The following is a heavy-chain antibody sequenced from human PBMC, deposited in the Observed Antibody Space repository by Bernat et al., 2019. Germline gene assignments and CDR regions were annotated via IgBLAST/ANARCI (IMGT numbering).Heavy chain of an antibody. J-gene: IGHJ6*03. CDR1: GGTFSSYA. Sequence: QVQLVQSGAEVKKPGSSVKVSCKASGGTFSSYAISWVRQAPGQGLEWMGGIIPIFGTANYAQKYKGGVTITADESTSTADMELSSLRSEDTAVYYCAREGTSRVGIAYYYYYMEVWGKGTTVTVSS. CDR2: IIPIFGTA. V-gene: IGHV1-69*01. D-gene: IGHD2-21*01. CDR3: AREGTSRVGIAYYYYYMEV.